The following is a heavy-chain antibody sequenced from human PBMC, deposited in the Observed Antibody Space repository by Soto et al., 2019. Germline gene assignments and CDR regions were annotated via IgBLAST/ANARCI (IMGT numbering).Heavy chain of an antibody. V-gene: IGHV3-30*18. J-gene: IGHJ4*02. CDR2: ISFDGSKK. D-gene: IGHD3-3*01. Sequence: VRLVESGGGVVQPGMSLRLACAASGFTFNSYGLHWVRQAPGKGLEWVSLISFDGSKKYYADSVKGRFTISRDNSKKMLYLQMNSLRPEDTAVYYCVKPFYDFWSGYLLEYWGQGTLVTVSS. CDR1: GFTFNSYG. CDR3: VKPFYDFWSGYLLEY.